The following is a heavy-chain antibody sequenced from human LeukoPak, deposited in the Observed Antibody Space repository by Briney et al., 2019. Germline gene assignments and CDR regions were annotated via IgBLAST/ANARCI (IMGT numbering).Heavy chain of an antibody. Sequence: GGSLRLSCAASGFTFSSYEMNWVRQAPGKGLEWLSYISSSGSTIYYADSVKGRFTISRDNAKNSLYLQMNSLRAEDTAVYYGARGSGVPWIYGGFDIWGQGTMVTVSS. D-gene: IGHD5-12*01. CDR2: ISSSGSTI. CDR1: GFTFSSYE. CDR3: ARGSGVPWIYGGFDI. V-gene: IGHV3-48*03. J-gene: IGHJ3*02.